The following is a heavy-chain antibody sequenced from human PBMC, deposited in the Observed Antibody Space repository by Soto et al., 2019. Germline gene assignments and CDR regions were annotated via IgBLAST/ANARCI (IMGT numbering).Heavy chain of an antibody. Sequence: QVQLQESGPGLVKPSETLSLTCTVSGVSISSSYWCWIRQPPGKGLEWIGYIYNSGSTNYNPSLKSRVTISVDTSQNQVSLGLSSVTAADTAVYYCARDRALCSGRSCYSPPDYYYYMDVWGKGTTVTVS. J-gene: IGHJ6*03. D-gene: IGHD2-15*01. CDR3: ARDRALCSGRSCYSPPDYYYYMDV. CDR2: IYNSGST. V-gene: IGHV4-59*01. CDR1: GVSISSSY.